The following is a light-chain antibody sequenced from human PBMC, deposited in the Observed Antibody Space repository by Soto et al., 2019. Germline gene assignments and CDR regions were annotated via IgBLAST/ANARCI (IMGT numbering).Light chain of an antibody. Sequence: QSVLTQPASVSGSPGQSISISCTGTSSDVGGYNYVSWYQQHPGKAPKLMIYEVNSRPSGVSNRFSGSKSGNTASLTISCLQAEHEADYYCSPYTSSSILEVFGTGTKVTVL. CDR1: SSDVGGYNY. CDR2: EVN. V-gene: IGLV2-14*01. J-gene: IGLJ1*01. CDR3: SPYTSSSILEV.